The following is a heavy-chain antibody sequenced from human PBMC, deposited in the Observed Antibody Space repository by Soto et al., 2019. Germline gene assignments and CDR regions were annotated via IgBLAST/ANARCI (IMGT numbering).Heavy chain of an antibody. V-gene: IGHV3-30*18. CDR3: AKALAYYYDSSGFDY. Sequence: GGSLRLSCAASGFTFSSYGMHWVRQAPGKGLEWVAVISYDGSNKYYADSVKGRFTISRDNSKNTLYLQMNSLRAEDTAVYYCAKALAYYYDSSGFDYWGQGTLVTAPQ. CDR2: ISYDGSNK. J-gene: IGHJ4*02. CDR1: GFTFSSYG. D-gene: IGHD3-22*01.